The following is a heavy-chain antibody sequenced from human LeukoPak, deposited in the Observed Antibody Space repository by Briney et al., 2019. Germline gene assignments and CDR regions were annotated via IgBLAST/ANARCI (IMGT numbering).Heavy chain of an antibody. Sequence: GGSLGLSCAASGFTFNDYYMSWIRQAPGKGLEWLSYINLGGSNAHYADSVKGRFTISRDNSKKYLYLEMNNLRAEDTAVYYCGTDGAGFDTWGQGVLVTVSS. CDR1: GFTFNDYY. CDR3: GTDGAGFDT. V-gene: IGHV3-11*01. J-gene: IGHJ5*02. CDR2: INLGGSNA.